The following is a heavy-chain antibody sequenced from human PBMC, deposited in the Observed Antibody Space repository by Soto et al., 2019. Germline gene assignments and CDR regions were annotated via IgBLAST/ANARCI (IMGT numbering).Heavy chain of an antibody. Sequence: EVQLVESGGGLVKPGRSLRLSCTASGFTFGDYAMSWFRQAPGKGLEWVVFIRSKAYGGTTEYAASVKGRFTISRDDSKSIAYLQMNSLKTEDTAVYYCTRDLAAAGTSYYGMDVWGQGTTVTVSS. CDR3: TRDLAAAGTSYYGMDV. V-gene: IGHV3-49*05. CDR2: IRSKAYGGTT. CDR1: GFTFGDYA. J-gene: IGHJ6*02. D-gene: IGHD6-13*01.